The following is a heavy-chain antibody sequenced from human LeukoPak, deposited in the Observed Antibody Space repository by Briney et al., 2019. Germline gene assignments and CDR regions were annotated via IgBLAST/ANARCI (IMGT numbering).Heavy chain of an antibody. D-gene: IGHD6-13*01. Sequence: GGSLRLSCAASGFTFSSYSMNWVRQAPGKGLEWVSSISSSSSYIYYADSVKGRFTISRDNAKNSLYLQMNSLRAEDTAVYYCARQSSSWYNWFDPWGQGTLVTVSS. V-gene: IGHV3-21*01. CDR1: GFTFSSYS. CDR2: ISSSSSYI. CDR3: ARQSSSWYNWFDP. J-gene: IGHJ5*02.